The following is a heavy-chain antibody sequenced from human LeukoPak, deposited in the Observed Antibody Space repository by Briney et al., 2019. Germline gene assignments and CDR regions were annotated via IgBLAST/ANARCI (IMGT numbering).Heavy chain of an antibody. V-gene: IGHV3-23*01. CDR2: ISGSGGST. D-gene: IGHD3-9*01. Sequence: GGSLRLSCADSGFTFSGYWMNWVRQAPGKGLEWVSAISGSGGSTYYADSVKGRFTISRDNSKNTLYLQMNSLRAEDTAVYYCAKSDPLADIDAFDIWGQGTMVTVSS. CDR1: GFTFSGYW. CDR3: AKSDPLADIDAFDI. J-gene: IGHJ3*02.